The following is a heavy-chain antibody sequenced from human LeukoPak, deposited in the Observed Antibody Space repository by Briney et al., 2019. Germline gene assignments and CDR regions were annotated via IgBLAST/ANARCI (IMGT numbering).Heavy chain of an antibody. J-gene: IGHJ4*02. CDR2: ISSSSSYI. CDR1: GFTFSSYS. Sequence: GGSLRLSCAASGFTFSSYSMNWVRQAPGKGLEWVSSISSSSSYIYYADSVKGRFTISRDNAKNSLYLQMNSLRAEDTAVYYCARARRRTTVETAHSFDYWGQGTLVTVSS. D-gene: IGHD4-17*01. V-gene: IGHV3-21*01. CDR3: ARARRRTTVETAHSFDY.